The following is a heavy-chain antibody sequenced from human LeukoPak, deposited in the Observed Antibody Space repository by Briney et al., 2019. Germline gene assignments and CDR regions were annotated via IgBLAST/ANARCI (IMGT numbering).Heavy chain of an antibody. CDR1: GYTFTSYG. D-gene: IGHD3-10*01. Sequence: ASVKVSCKASGYTFTSYGISWVRQAPGQGLEWMGWISAYNGNTNYAQKLQGRVTMTADTSTSTAYMELRSLRSDDTAVYYCARDRNWNYYGSGSPMDVWGKGTTVTVSS. V-gene: IGHV1-18*04. CDR2: ISAYNGNT. CDR3: ARDRNWNYYGSGSPMDV. J-gene: IGHJ6*04.